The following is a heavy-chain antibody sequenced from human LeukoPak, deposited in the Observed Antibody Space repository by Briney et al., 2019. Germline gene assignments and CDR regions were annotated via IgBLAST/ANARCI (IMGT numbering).Heavy chain of an antibody. J-gene: IGHJ3*02. CDR1: GGTLSSGSSY. Sequence: PSETLSLTCTVSGGTLSSGSSYWGWIRQPPGRGLEWIGSIYYSGTTYSNPSLKSRVTISVDTSKNQFSLKLSSVTAADTAVYYCARRNDFDIWGQGTMVTVSS. CDR3: ARRNDFDI. V-gene: IGHV4-39*01. CDR2: IYYSGTT.